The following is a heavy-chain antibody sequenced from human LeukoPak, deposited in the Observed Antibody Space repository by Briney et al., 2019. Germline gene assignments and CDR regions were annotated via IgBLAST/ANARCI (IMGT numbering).Heavy chain of an antibody. CDR1: GFTFSSYD. V-gene: IGHV3-30*03. Sequence: PGGSLRLSCVASGFTFSSYDMHWVRQAPGKGLEWVAVISYDGSNKYYADSVKGRFTISRDNSKNTLYLQMNSLRAEDTAVYYCARGPYYFDYWGQGTLVTVSS. CDR2: ISYDGSNK. J-gene: IGHJ4*02. CDR3: ARGPYYFDY.